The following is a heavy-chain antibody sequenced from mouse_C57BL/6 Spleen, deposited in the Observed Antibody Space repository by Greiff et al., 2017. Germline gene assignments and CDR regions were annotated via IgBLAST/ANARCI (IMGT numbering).Heavy chain of an antibody. V-gene: IGHV5-16*01. D-gene: IGHD2-4*01. CDR3: AREGLRQGYYYAMDY. J-gene: IGHJ4*01. CDR2: INYDGSST. CDR1: GFTFSDYY. Sequence: EVKLMESEGGLVQPGSSMKLSCTASGFTFSDYYMAWVRQVPEKGLEWVANINYDGSSTYYLDSLKSRFIISRDNAKNILYLQMSSLKSEDTATYYCAREGLRQGYYYAMDYWGQGTSVTVSS.